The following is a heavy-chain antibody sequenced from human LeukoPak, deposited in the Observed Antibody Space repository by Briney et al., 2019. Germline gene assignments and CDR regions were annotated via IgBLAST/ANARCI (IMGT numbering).Heavy chain of an antibody. CDR1: GGSISSYY. CDR3: ARVVGSGWYYFDY. Sequence: SETLSLTCTVSGGSISSYYWSWVRQPPGKGLGWLGYIYYSGSTNYNPSLKSRVTISVDTSKNQFSLKLSSVTAADTAVYYCARVVGSGWYYFDYWGQGTLVTVSS. J-gene: IGHJ4*02. V-gene: IGHV4-59*01. D-gene: IGHD6-19*01. CDR2: IYYSGST.